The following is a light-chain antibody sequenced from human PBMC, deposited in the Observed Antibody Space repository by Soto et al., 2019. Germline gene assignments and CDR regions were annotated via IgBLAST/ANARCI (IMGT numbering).Light chain of an antibody. CDR1: TSDVGGYDY. V-gene: IGLV2-14*01. Sequence: QSVLTQPASVSGSPGQSITISCTGTTSDVGGYDYVSWYQQHPGKAPKLLIFEVRNRPSGVSSRFSGSRSANSASLTISGLQAEDEADYYCSSFTTSRTYVFGTGTKVTVL. J-gene: IGLJ1*01. CDR2: EVR. CDR3: SSFTTSRTYV.